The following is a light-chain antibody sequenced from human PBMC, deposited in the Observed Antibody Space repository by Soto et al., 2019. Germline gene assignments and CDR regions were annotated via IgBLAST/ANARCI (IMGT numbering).Light chain of an antibody. Sequence: QSALTQPASMSGSPGQSITISCTGSSTDVGGYNSVSWYQQHPGKAPKLMIYDVTNRPSGVSARFSGSKSGNTASLTISGLQADDEADYYCCSYTNINTHVFGSGTKLTVL. J-gene: IGLJ1*01. V-gene: IGLV2-14*03. CDR3: CSYTNINTHV. CDR1: STDVGGYNS. CDR2: DVT.